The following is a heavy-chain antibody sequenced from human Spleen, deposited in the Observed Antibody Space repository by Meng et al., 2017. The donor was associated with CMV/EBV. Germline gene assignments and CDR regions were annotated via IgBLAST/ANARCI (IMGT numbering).Heavy chain of an antibody. CDR2: IDYNGDS. D-gene: IGHD2-2*01. CDR3: ARDRVGSDAFDI. Sequence: SETLSLTCTVSGGSITPYYWTWIRQPPGKGLGWIGYIDYNGDSYYSPSLKSRVTISVDSSRNQFSLKLSSVTAADTAVYYCARDRVGSDAFDIWGQGTMVTVSS. V-gene: IGHV4-59*01. J-gene: IGHJ3*02. CDR1: GGSITPYY.